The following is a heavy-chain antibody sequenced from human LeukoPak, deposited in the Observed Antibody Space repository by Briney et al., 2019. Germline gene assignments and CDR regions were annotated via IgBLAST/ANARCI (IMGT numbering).Heavy chain of an antibody. CDR3: ARASVAAAGTRVFDY. D-gene: IGHD6-13*01. Sequence: PGRSLRLSCAASGFTFSSYAMHWVRQAPGKGLEWVAVISYDGSNKYYADSVKGRFTISRDNAKNSLYLQMNSLRAEDTAVYYCARASVAAAGTRVFDYWGQGTLVTVSS. J-gene: IGHJ4*02. CDR2: ISYDGSNK. V-gene: IGHV3-30-3*01. CDR1: GFTFSSYA.